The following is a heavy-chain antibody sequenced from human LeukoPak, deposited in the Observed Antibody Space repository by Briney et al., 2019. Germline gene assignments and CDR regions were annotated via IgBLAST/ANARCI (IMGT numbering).Heavy chain of an antibody. V-gene: IGHV1-2*02. Sequence: ASVKVSCKASGYTFTGYYMHWVRQAPGQGLEWMGWINPNSGGTNYAQKFQGRVTMTRDTSISTAYMELSRLRSDDTAVYYCARGSLTYCYDSSGYSPDYWGQGTLVTVSS. CDR2: INPNSGGT. D-gene: IGHD3-22*01. CDR1: GYTFTGYY. J-gene: IGHJ4*02. CDR3: ARGSLTYCYDSSGYSPDY.